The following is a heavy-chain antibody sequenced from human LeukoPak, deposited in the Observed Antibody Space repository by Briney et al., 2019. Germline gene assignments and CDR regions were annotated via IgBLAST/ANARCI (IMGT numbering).Heavy chain of an antibody. J-gene: IGHJ4*02. Sequence: GGSLRLSCAASEFTVITNDMTWVRQAPGKGLEWVSVLYSDGNTKYADSVQGRFTISRDNSKNTLYLEMNSPSPDDTAVYYCARGVEPLAANTLAYWGQGTLVTVSS. V-gene: IGHV3-53*01. CDR1: EFTVITND. CDR2: LYSDGNT. CDR3: ARGVEPLAANTLAY. D-gene: IGHD1-14*01.